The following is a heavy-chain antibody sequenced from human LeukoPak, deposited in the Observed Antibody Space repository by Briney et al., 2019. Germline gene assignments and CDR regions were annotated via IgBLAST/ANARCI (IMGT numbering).Heavy chain of an antibody. V-gene: IGHV1-69*13. CDR2: IIPIFGTA. CDR3: ARDPNSPYGMDV. CDR1: GGTFSSYA. D-gene: IGHD1/OR15-1a*01. J-gene: IGHJ6*02. Sequence: ASVKVSCKASGGTFSSYAISWVRQAPGQGLEWMGGIIPIFGTANYAQKFQGRVTITADESTSTAYMELGSLRSEDTAVYYCARDPNSPYGMDVWGQGTTVTVSS.